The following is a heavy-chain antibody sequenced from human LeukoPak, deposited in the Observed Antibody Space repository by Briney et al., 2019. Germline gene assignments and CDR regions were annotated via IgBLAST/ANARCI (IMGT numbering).Heavy chain of an antibody. CDR1: GGTVSTYA. V-gene: IGHV1-69*04. CDR2: IIPILGIA. J-gene: IGHJ4*02. CDR3: ARVGSGYYPYFDY. D-gene: IGHD3-22*01. Sequence: ASVKVSCKASGGTVSTYAIIWGRQAPGQGLEWMGRIIPILGIANYAQKLQGRVTITADQSTSTAYLEMSRLRSEDTAVYYCARVGSGYYPYFDYWGQGTLVTVSS.